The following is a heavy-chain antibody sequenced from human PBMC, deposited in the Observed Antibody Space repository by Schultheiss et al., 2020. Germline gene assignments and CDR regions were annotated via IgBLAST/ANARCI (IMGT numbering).Heavy chain of an antibody. D-gene: IGHD1-26*01. CDR3: ARHGTPRAFDI. CDR2: INSDGTST. V-gene: IGHV3-74*01. Sequence: GGSLRLSCAAFGFTFSNYWIHWVRQAPGKGLVWVSRINSDGTSTSYADSVQGRFTISRDNAKNTLYLQMNSLRAEDTAVYFCARHGTPRAFDIWGQGTMVTVSS. CDR1: GFTFSNYW. J-gene: IGHJ3*02.